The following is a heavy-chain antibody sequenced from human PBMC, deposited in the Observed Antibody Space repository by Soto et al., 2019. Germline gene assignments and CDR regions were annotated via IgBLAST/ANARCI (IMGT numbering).Heavy chain of an antibody. Sequence: QVQLQQWGAGLLKPSETLSLTCAVYGGSFSGYYCSWIRQPPGKGLEWIGEINHSGSTNYNPSLKSRVTISVDTSKNQFSLKLSSVTAADTAVYYCARGGDRYYYYYGMDVWGQGTTVTVSS. CDR3: ARGGDRYYYYYGMDV. V-gene: IGHV4-34*01. D-gene: IGHD3-10*01. CDR2: INHSGST. J-gene: IGHJ6*02. CDR1: GGSFSGYY.